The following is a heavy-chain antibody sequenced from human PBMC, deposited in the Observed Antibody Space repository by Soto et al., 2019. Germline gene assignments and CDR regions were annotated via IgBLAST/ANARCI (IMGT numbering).Heavy chain of an antibody. CDR1: GGSISSYY. CDR3: ARGVPLQPYFVY. Sequence: SETLSLTCTVSGGSISSYYWSWIRQPPGKGLEWIGYIYYSGSTNYNPSLKSRVTISVDRSKNQFSLKLSSVTAADTAVYYCARGVPLQPYFVYWGQGTLVTVSS. V-gene: IGHV4-59*12. D-gene: IGHD4-4*01. J-gene: IGHJ4*02. CDR2: IYYSGST.